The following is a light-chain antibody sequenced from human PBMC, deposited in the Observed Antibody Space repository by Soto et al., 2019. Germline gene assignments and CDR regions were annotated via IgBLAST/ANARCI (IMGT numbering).Light chain of an antibody. CDR2: DAS. V-gene: IGKV3-11*01. Sequence: IVLPPSPATLSLYPGERATLSCRASQRVSSYLAWYQQKPGQAPRLLIYDASNRATGIPARFSGSGSGTDFTLTISSLEPEDFAVYYCQQRSNWWTFGQGTKVEIK. CDR3: QQRSNWWT. J-gene: IGKJ1*01. CDR1: QRVSSY.